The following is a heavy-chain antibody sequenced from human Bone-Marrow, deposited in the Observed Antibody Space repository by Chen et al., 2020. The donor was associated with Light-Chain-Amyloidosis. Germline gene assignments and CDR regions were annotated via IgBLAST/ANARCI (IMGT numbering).Heavy chain of an antibody. D-gene: IGHD5-12*01. J-gene: IGHJ5*02. CDR1: GGALTRTSYY. Sequence: QLHLQESGPGLVRPSETLSLTCAVSGGALTRTSYYAGWIRQPPGKGLEWIAEINHSGSANYNSSLKSRITISVDKSKNQFSLRMISVTAADTAVYYCARYEPHFSDSIISGYTAWGQGTSVTVSS. CDR3: ARYEPHFSDSIISGYTA. V-gene: IGHV4-61*05. CDR2: INHSGSA.